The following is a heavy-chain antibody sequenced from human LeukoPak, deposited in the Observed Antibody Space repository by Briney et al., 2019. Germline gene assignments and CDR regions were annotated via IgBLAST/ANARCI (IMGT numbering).Heavy chain of an antibody. CDR1: GYTFTGSY. J-gene: IGHJ4*02. CDR2: INPNSGGT. D-gene: IGHD3-22*01. CDR3: ARTDYYDSSGYYC. Sequence: ASVKVSCKASGYTFTGSYMHWVRQAPGQGLEWMGWINPNSGGTNYAQKFQGRVTMTRDTSISTAYMELSRLRSDDTAVYYCARTDYYDSSGYYCWCQGTLVTVSS. V-gene: IGHV1-2*02.